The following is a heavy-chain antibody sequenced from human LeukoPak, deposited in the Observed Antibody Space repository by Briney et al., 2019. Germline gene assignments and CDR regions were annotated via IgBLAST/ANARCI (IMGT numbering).Heavy chain of an antibody. D-gene: IGHD6-6*01. J-gene: IGHJ6*03. V-gene: IGHV3-21*01. CDR3: ARDLENSHSSSMDV. CDR2: ISSSSSYI. Sequence: PGGSLRLSCAASGFTFSSYSMNWVRQAPGKGLEWVSSISSSSSYIYYADSVKGRFTISRDNAKNSLYLQMNSLRAEDTAVYYCARDLENSHSSSMDVWGKGTTVTVSS. CDR1: GFTFSSYS.